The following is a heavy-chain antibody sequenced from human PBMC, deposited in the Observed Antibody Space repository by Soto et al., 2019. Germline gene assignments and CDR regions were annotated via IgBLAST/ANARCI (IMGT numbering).Heavy chain of an antibody. D-gene: IGHD2-2*01. CDR3: ARDAQEYQPLHWFDP. CDR1: GGSISSYY. Sequence: SETLSLTCTVSGGSISSYYWSWIRQPPGKGLEWIGYIYYSGSTNYNPSHKSRVPISIDTSKNQFSLKLSAVTAADTAVYYCARDAQEYQPLHWFDPWGQGTLVTVSS. V-gene: IGHV4-59*01. CDR2: IYYSGST. J-gene: IGHJ5*02.